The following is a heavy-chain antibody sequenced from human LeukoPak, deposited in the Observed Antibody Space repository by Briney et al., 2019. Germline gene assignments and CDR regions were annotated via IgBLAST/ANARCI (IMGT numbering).Heavy chain of an antibody. Sequence: GGSLRLSCAASGFTFSNHGMNWVRQAPGKGLEWLSGVSPPGGGTYYADSVKGRFTISRDDSKNALSLQMSSLTVEDTAIYYCARDLAWGAFDSWGQGTLDTVSS. CDR2: VSPPGGGT. CDR1: GFTFSNHG. V-gene: IGHV3-23*01. J-gene: IGHJ4*02. D-gene: IGHD7-27*01. CDR3: ARDLAWGAFDS.